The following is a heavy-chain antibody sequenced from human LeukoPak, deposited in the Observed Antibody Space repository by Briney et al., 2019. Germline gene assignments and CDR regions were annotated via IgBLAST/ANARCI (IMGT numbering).Heavy chain of an antibody. J-gene: IGHJ4*02. Sequence: GGSLILSCAASGFTFSSYIMNLVRQAPGKGLELVSYISISSSTIYYADSVKGRFTVTRDNAKKSLYLQMNSLRDEDTAVYYCAREPSSGWTRSYYFDYWGQGTLVTVSS. D-gene: IGHD6-19*01. CDR1: GFTFSSYI. CDR3: AREPSSGWTRSYYFDY. CDR2: ISISSSTI. V-gene: IGHV3-48*02.